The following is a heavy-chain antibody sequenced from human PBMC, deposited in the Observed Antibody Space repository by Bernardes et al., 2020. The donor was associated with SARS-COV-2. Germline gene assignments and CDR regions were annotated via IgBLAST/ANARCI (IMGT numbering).Heavy chain of an antibody. J-gene: IGHJ2*01. CDR1: GGSFSGYY. V-gene: IGHV4-34*01. CDR2: INHSGST. D-gene: IGHD6-13*01. CDR3: ARKAAGTKGQQTYWYFDL. Sequence: SETLSLTCAVYGGSFSGYYWSWIRQPPGKGLEWIGEINHSGSTNYNPSLKSRVTISVDTSKNQFSLKLSSVTAADTAVYYCARKAAGTKGQQTYWYFDLWGRGTLVTVSS.